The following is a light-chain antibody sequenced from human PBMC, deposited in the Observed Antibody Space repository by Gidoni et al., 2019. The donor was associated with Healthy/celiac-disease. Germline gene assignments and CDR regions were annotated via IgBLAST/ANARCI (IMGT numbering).Light chain of an antibody. CDR1: SSNIGSNY. CDR3: AAWDDSLSGYV. CDR2: RNN. V-gene: IGLV1-47*01. J-gene: IGLJ1*01. Sequence: QSVLTQPPSASGTPGQRVTISCSGSSSNIGSNYVYWYQQLPGTAPKLLLYRNNQRPSGVPDRFSGSKSGTSASLALSGLRSEDEADYYCAAWDDSLSGYVFGTGTKVTVL.